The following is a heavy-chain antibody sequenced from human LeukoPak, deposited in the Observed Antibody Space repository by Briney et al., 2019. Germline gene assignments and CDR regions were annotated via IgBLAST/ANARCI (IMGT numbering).Heavy chain of an antibody. V-gene: IGHV3-9*01. Sequence: GGSLRLSCAASGFILSSYAMSWVRQAPGKGLEWVSGISWNSGSIGYADSVKGRFTISRDNAKNSLYLRMDSLRAEDTALYYCAKDVHPLDYNFMDVWGKGTTVIISS. CDR2: ISWNSGSI. J-gene: IGHJ6*03. CDR1: GFILSSYA. CDR3: AKDVHPLDYNFMDV.